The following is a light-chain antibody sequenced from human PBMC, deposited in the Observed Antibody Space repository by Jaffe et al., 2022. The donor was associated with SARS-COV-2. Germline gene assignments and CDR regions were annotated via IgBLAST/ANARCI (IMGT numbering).Light chain of an antibody. CDR3: SSYTSSSTLYV. CDR2: DVS. CDR1: NSDIVGYNY. Sequence: QSALTQPASVSGSPGQSITISCSGSNSDIVGYNYISWYQQHPGKAPKLMIYDVSSRPSGVSNRFSGSKSGNTASLTISGLQAEDEADYYCSSYTSSSTLYVFGTGTKVTVL. J-gene: IGLJ1*01. V-gene: IGLV2-14*01.